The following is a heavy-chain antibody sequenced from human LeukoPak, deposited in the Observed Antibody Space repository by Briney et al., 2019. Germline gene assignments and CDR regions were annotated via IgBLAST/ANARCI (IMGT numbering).Heavy chain of an antibody. D-gene: IGHD3-22*01. Sequence: ASVKVSCKASGGTFRRFAMSWVRQAPGQGLEWMGGIIPIFGTANYAQKFQGRVTITADESTSTAYMELSSLRSEDTAVYYCARGDDSRQFIFDYWGQGTLVTVSS. J-gene: IGHJ4*02. CDR2: IIPIFGTA. V-gene: IGHV1-69*13. CDR3: ARGDDSRQFIFDY. CDR1: GGTFRRFA.